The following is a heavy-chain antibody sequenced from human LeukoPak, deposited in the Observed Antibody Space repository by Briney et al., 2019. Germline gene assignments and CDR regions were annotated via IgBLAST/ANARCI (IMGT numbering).Heavy chain of an antibody. Sequence: SETLSLTCTVSGGSISSYYLSWIRQPPGKGLEWIGYIYYTGNTNYNPSLKSRVTISVDTSRNQLSLKLSSVTAADTAVYYCARELNNRLDYWGQGTLVTVSS. V-gene: IGHV4-59*01. CDR3: ARELNNRLDY. CDR2: IYYTGNT. J-gene: IGHJ4*02. CDR1: GGSISSYY. D-gene: IGHD1/OR15-1a*01.